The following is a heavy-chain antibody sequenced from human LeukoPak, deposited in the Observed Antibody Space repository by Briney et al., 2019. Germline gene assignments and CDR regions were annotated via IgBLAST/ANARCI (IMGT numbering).Heavy chain of an antibody. CDR3: ARDLGYCSGGSCYGNDAFDI. V-gene: IGHV1-69*13. J-gene: IGHJ3*02. Sequence: GASVNVSCKASGGTFSSYAISWVRQAPGQGLEWMGGIIPIFGTANYAQKFQGRVTITADESTSTAYMELSSLRSEDTAVYYCARDLGYCSGGSCYGNDAFDIWGQGTMVTVSS. CDR1: GGTFSSYA. D-gene: IGHD2-15*01. CDR2: IIPIFGTA.